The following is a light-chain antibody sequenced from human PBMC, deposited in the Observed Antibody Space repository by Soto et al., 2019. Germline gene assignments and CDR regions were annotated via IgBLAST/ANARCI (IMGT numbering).Light chain of an antibody. CDR2: KAS. CDR1: QSISSW. CDR3: QQYYTYPWT. Sequence: DIQMTQSPSPLSASVRNRVTITCPASQSISSWLAWYQQRPGKAPKLLIYKASNLESGVPSRFSGSGSGTELTLTISSLHPDDFATYYCQQYYTYPWTFGPGTKVDIK. J-gene: IGKJ1*01. V-gene: IGKV1-5*03.